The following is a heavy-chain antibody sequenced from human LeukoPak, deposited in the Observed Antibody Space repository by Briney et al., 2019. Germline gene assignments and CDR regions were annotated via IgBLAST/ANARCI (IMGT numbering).Heavy chain of an antibody. D-gene: IGHD6-19*01. Sequence: ASVKASCKASGYTFTSYGISWVRQAPGQGLEWMGWISAYNGNTNYAQKLQGRVTMTRNTSISTAYMELSSLRSEDTAVYYCARGGWYEDYWGQGTLVTVSS. CDR2: ISAYNGNT. CDR1: GYTFTSYG. V-gene: IGHV1-18*01. CDR3: ARGGWYEDY. J-gene: IGHJ4*02.